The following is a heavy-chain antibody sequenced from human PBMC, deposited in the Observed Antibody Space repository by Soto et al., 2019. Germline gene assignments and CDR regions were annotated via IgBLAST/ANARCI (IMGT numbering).Heavy chain of an antibody. CDR1: GFTFSDYY. CDR2: ISSSSSYT. D-gene: IGHD3-22*01. V-gene: IGHV3-11*05. CDR3: ARGGGSGYYTIDY. Sequence: GGSLRLSCAASGFTFSDYYMSWIRQAPGKGLERVSYISSSSSYTNYADSVKGRFTISRDNAKNSLYLQMNSLRAEDMAVYYCARGGGSGYYTIDYWGQGTLVTVSS. J-gene: IGHJ4*02.